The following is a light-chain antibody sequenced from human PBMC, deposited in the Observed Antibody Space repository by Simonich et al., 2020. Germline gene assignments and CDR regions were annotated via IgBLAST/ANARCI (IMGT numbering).Light chain of an antibody. CDR3: MQSIQLPLT. J-gene: IGKJ4*01. Sequence: DIVMTQTPLSLSVTPGQPASISCKSSQSLRHSDGKTYLYWYLQKPGQSPQLLIYDVANRFSGVPDRFSGSGSGTDFTLKISRVEAEDVGVYYCMQSIQLPLTFGGGTKVEIK. CDR2: DVA. V-gene: IGKV2D-29*02. CDR1: QSLRHSDGKTY.